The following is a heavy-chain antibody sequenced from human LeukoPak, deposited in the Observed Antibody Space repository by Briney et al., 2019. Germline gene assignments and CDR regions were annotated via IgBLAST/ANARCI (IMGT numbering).Heavy chain of an antibody. CDR1: GGSISSSSYY. CDR3: ARGSVNYCSSTSCSGAFDI. V-gene: IGHV4-39*01. J-gene: IGHJ3*02. CDR2: IYYSGST. D-gene: IGHD2-2*01. Sequence: SETLSLTCTVSGGSISSSSYYWGWIRQPPGKGLEWIGSIYYSGSTYYNPSLERRVTISVDTSKNQFSLKLSSVTAADTAVYYCARGSVNYCSSTSCSGAFDIWGQGTMVTVSS.